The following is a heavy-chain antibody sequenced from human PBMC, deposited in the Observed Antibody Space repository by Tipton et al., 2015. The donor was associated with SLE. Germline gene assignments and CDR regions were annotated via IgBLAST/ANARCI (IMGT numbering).Heavy chain of an antibody. Sequence: SGFTFSSYAMSWVRQAPGKGLEWVSVIYSGGSSTYYADSVKGRFTISRDNSKNTLYLQMNSLRAEDTAVYYCATLGSSSGMDVWGKGTTVTVSS. CDR3: ATLGSSSGMDV. CDR2: IYSGGSST. V-gene: IGHV3-23*03. J-gene: IGHJ6*04. D-gene: IGHD6-13*01. CDR1: GFTFSSYA.